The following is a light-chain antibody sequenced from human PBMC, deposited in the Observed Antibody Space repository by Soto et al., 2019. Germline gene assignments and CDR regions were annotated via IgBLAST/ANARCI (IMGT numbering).Light chain of an antibody. CDR3: QHYNSYSEA. J-gene: IGKJ1*01. Sequence: DIQMTQSPSTLSGSVGDRVTITCRASQTSSSWLAWYQQKPGKAPKLLIYKASTLKSGGPSRFSGSGSGTEFALTISSLQPDDFATYYCQHYNSYSEAFGQGTKVDIK. CDR2: KAS. V-gene: IGKV1-5*03. CDR1: QTSSSW.